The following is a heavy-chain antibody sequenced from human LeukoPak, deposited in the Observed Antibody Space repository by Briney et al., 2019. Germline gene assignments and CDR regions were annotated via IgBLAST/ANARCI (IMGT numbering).Heavy chain of an antibody. D-gene: IGHD6-13*01. CDR3: AKMGIGGVGTYYYYMDV. V-gene: IGHV3-21*01. J-gene: IGHJ6*03. Sequence: GGSLRLSCAASGFDFSGYSMNWVRQAPGKGLEWVSSMTSASSYMDYADSVRGRFTISRDNAKNSLYLQMNSLRAEDTAAYYCAKMGIGGVGTYYYYMDVWGKGTTVTVSS. CDR2: MTSASSYM. CDR1: GFDFSGYS.